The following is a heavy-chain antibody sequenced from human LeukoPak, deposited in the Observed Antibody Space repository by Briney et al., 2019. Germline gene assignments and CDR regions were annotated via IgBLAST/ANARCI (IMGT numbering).Heavy chain of an antibody. D-gene: IGHD4-17*01. CDR3: ARDPPDTVTTMDAFDI. V-gene: IGHV1-2*02. CDR2: INPNSGGT. Sequence: VASVKVSCKASGYTFTGYYMHWVRQAPGQGLEWMGWINPNSGGTNYAQKFQGRVTMTRDTSISTAYMELSRLRSDDTAVYYCARDPPDTVTTMDAFDIWGQGTMVTVSS. CDR1: GYTFTGYY. J-gene: IGHJ3*02.